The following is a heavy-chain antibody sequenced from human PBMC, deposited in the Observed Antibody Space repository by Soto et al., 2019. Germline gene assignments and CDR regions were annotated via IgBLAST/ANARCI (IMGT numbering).Heavy chain of an antibody. CDR1: GFTFSDYY. CDR2: ISSSGSTI. V-gene: IGHV3-11*01. J-gene: IGHJ6*02. D-gene: IGHD4-4*01. Sequence: GGSLRLSCAASGFTFSDYYMSWIRQAPGKGLEWVSYISSSGSTIYYADSVKGRFTISRDNAKNSLYLQMNSLRTEDTALYYCAKGGYDYSNFDGMDVWGQGTTVTVSS. CDR3: AKGGYDYSNFDGMDV.